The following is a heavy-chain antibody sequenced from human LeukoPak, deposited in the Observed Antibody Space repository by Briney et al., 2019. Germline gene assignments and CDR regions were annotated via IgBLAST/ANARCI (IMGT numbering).Heavy chain of an antibody. Sequence: SVKVSCKASGGTFSSYAISWVRQAPGQGLEWMGRIIPILGIANYAQKFQGRVTITADKSTSTAYMELGSLRSEDTAVYYCARDERWLHDSGAFDTWGQGTMVTVSS. J-gene: IGHJ3*02. CDR3: ARDERWLHDSGAFDT. CDR1: GGTFSSYA. V-gene: IGHV1-69*04. D-gene: IGHD5-24*01. CDR2: IIPILGIA.